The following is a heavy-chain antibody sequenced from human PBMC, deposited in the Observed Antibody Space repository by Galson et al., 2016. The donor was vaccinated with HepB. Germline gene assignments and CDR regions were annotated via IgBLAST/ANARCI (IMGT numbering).Heavy chain of an antibody. CDR1: GGSFSGYY. J-gene: IGHJ5*02. D-gene: IGHD3-10*01. V-gene: IGHV4-34*01. Sequence: ETLSLTCAVYGGSFSGYYWSWIRQPPGKGLEWIGEINHSGSTNYNPSLKGRVTISVDSSKNQFSLKLSSVTAADTAVYYCARGRTRLLWFGSSREFDPWGQGTLVTVSS. CDR3: ARGRTRLLWFGSSREFDP. CDR2: INHSGST.